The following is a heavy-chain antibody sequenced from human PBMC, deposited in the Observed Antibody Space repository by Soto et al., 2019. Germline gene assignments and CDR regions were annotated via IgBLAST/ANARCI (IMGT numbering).Heavy chain of an antibody. V-gene: IGHV1-69*09. J-gene: IGHJ4*02. CDR1: GVPFNSYG. CDR2: LNPASQLR. Sequence: QGVLLQSGTEVKRPGSSVKVSCKASGVPFNSYGFSWVRQAPGRGLEWVGRLNPASQLRNHEQRLQGRFTITADTSTTTAYMELSGLTSEDTAVYYCARMKLASLDHWGQGTLVTLSS. CDR3: ARMKLASLDH.